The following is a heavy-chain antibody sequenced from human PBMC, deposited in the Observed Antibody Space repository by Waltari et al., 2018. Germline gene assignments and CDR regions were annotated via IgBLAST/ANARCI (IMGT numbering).Heavy chain of an antibody. CDR1: GYTFTSYD. Sequence: QVQLVQSGAEVKKPGASVKVSCKASGYTFTSYDINWVRQATGQGLEWMGWMNPNSGNTGYAQKFQGRVTITTDESTSTAYMELSSLRSEDTAVYYCARGVIAIGPYYMDVWGKGTTVTVSS. CDR3: ARGVIAIGPYYMDV. V-gene: IGHV1-8*01. D-gene: IGHD2-21*01. CDR2: MNPNSGNT. J-gene: IGHJ6*03.